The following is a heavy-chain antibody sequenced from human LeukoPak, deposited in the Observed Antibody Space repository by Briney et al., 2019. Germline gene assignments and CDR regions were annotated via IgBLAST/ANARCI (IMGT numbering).Heavy chain of an antibody. CDR2: ISGSGGST. J-gene: IGHJ6*03. V-gene: IGHV3-23*01. CDR1: GFTFSNYG. D-gene: IGHD2-8*01. CDR3: AKDRCSNGIGCYYYYMDV. Sequence: GGSLRLSCAASGFTFSNYGMSWVRQAPGKGLEWVSGISGSGGSTYYAHSVKGRFRISRDNSKNILYLQMNSLRAEDTAVYYCAKDRCSNGIGCYYYYMDVWGKGTTVTISS.